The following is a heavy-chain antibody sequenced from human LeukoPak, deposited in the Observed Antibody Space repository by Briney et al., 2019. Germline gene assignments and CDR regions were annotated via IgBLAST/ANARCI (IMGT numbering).Heavy chain of an antibody. Sequence: PGGSLRLSCAASGFTFSSYGMHWVRQAPGEGVEWVAVIWYDGSNKYYADSVKGRFTISRDNSKNTLYLQMNSLRAEDTAVYYCARDRRNYFDYWGQGTLVTVSS. CDR1: GFTFSSYG. J-gene: IGHJ4*02. CDR2: IWYDGSNK. CDR3: ARDRRNYFDY. V-gene: IGHV3-33*01.